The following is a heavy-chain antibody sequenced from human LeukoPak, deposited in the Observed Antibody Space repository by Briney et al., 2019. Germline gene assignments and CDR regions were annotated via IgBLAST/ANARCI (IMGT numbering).Heavy chain of an antibody. CDR1: GFTFSSYA. CDR2: ISGSGGST. CDR3: AKGENYYDSSGYYY. D-gene: IGHD3-22*01. Sequence: PGRSLRLSCAASGFTFSSYAMSWVRQAPGKGLEWVSAISGSGGSTYYADSVKGRFTISRDNSKNTLYLQMNSLRAEDTAVYYCAKGENYYDSSGYYYWGQGTLVTVSS. V-gene: IGHV3-23*01. J-gene: IGHJ4*02.